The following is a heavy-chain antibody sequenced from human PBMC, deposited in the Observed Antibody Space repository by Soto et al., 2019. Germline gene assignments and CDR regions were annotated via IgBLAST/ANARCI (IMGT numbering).Heavy chain of an antibody. D-gene: IGHD7-27*01. CDR3: ARRWGRTFDY. CDR1: GGSISSYY. J-gene: IGHJ4*02. CDR2: IYYSGST. V-gene: IGHV4-59*08. Sequence: SVTLSLTCTVSGGSISSYYWSWIRQPPGKGLEWIGYIYYSGSTNYNPSLKSRVTISVDTSKNQFSLKLSSVTAADTTVYYCARRWGRTFDYWGQGTLVT.